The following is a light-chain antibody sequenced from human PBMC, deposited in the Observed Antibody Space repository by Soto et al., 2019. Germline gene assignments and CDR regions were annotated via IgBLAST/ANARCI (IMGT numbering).Light chain of an antibody. CDR3: QQYNNWPRVT. V-gene: IGKV3-15*01. J-gene: IGKJ3*01. CDR1: QSISSN. Sequence: EIVLTQSPATLSVSPGEGATLSCRASQSISSNLAWYQQKPGQSPSLLIYDASTRATGVPARFSGSGSGTEFTLTINSLQSEDFAVYYCQQYNNWPRVTFGPGTKVDIK. CDR2: DAS.